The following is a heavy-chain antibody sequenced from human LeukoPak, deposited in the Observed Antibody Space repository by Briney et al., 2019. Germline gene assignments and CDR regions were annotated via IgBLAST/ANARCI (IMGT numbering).Heavy chain of an antibody. Sequence: PGGSLRLSCAASGFTFSSYAMSWVRQAPGKGLEWVSAISGSGGSTYYADSVKGRFTISRDNSKNTLHLQMNSLRAEDTAVYYCAKDSALSAASYYFDYWGQGTLVTVSS. CDR1: GFTFSSYA. J-gene: IGHJ4*02. D-gene: IGHD6-13*01. CDR3: AKDSALSAASYYFDY. CDR2: ISGSGGST. V-gene: IGHV3-23*01.